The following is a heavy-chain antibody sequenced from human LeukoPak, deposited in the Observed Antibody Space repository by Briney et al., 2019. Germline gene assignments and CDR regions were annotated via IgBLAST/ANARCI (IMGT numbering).Heavy chain of an antibody. CDR3: ARGARPIGGPDY. CDR2: ISGSSSYI. CDR1: GLTFSSHW. D-gene: IGHD6-6*01. Sequence: GGSLRLSCAASGLTFSSHWMHWVRQAPGKGLEWVSSISGSSSYIYYADSVKGRFTISRDNAKNSLYLQMNSLRAEDTAVYYCARGARPIGGPDYWGQGTLVTVSS. J-gene: IGHJ4*02. V-gene: IGHV3-21*01.